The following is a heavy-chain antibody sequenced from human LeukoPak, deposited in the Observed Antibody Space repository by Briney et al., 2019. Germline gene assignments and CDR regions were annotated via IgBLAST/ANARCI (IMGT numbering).Heavy chain of an antibody. J-gene: IGHJ6*02. V-gene: IGHV4-61*01. Sequence: SETLSLTCTVSGGSVSSGSYYWSWVRQPPGKGLEWMGYIYYTGSTNYNPSLTSRVTISVDTSKNQFSLSLSSVTAADTAVYYCARDPPTVTTRKYGMDVWGQGTTVTVSS. CDR3: ARDPPTVTTRKYGMDV. D-gene: IGHD4-17*01. CDR1: GGSVSSGSYY. CDR2: IYYTGST.